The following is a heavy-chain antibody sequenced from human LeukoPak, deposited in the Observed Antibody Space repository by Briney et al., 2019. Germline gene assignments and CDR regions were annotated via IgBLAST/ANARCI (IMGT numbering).Heavy chain of an antibody. Sequence: SGPTLVNPTPTLTLTCTFSGFSLRTSGVGVGCIRQPPGKALEWLALIYWDDDKRYSPSLKSSLTITKDTSKNQVVLTMTNMDPVDTATYYCARLTVTTVQFGHWGQGTLVTVSS. V-gene: IGHV2-5*02. CDR1: GFSLRTSGVG. CDR3: ARLTVTTVQFGH. J-gene: IGHJ5*02. D-gene: IGHD4-11*01. CDR2: IYWDDDK.